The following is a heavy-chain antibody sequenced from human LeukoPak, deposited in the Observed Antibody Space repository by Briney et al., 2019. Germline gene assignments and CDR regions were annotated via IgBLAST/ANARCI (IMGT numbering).Heavy chain of an antibody. D-gene: IGHD3-22*01. Sequence: SQTLSLTCTVSGGSISSGDYYWSWIRQPPGKGLEWIGYIYYSGSTYYNPSLKSRVTISVDTSKNQFSLKLSSVTAADTAVYYCARDGYYYDSSGYPWGQGTLVTVSS. CDR3: ARDGYYYDSSGYP. CDR1: GGSISSGDYY. CDR2: IYYSGST. V-gene: IGHV4-30-4*01. J-gene: IGHJ5*02.